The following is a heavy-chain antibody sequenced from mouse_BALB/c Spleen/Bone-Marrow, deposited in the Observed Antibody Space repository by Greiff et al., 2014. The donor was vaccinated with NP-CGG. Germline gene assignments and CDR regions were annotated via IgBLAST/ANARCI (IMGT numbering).Heavy chain of an antibody. CDR2: IDPANGNT. Sequence: EVQLQQSGAELVKPGASVKLSCTASGFNIKDTYMHWVKQRPEQGLEWIGRIDPANGNTKCDPKFQGKATITTDTSSNTAYLQLSGLTSEDTAVYYCARNYGYGKSFAYWGQGTLVTVSA. J-gene: IGHJ3*01. CDR1: GFNIKDTY. V-gene: IGHV14-3*02. CDR3: ARNYGYGKSFAY. D-gene: IGHD2-2*01.